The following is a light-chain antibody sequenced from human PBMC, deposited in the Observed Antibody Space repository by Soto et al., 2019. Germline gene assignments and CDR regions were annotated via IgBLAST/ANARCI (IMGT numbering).Light chain of an antibody. Sequence: QSVLTQPPSASGSPGQSVTISCTGTSSDVGGYNYVSWYQQHPGQVPKVMIYEVSKRPSGVPDRFSGSKSGNTASLTVSGLKTEDEADYYCSSYADSNNLVFGTGTKVTVL. CDR1: SSDVGGYNY. V-gene: IGLV2-8*01. CDR2: EVS. J-gene: IGLJ1*01. CDR3: SSYADSNNLV.